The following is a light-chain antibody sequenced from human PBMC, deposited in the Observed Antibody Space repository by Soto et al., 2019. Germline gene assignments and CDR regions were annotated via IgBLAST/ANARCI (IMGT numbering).Light chain of an antibody. J-gene: IGKJ3*01. CDR2: DAS. CDR1: QYISTW. V-gene: IGKV1-5*01. Sequence: DIQMTHSPSTLSASVGDRVTLTCRASQYISTWLAWYQQKPGKAPKLLIHDASSLQSGVPSRFSGRGSGTEFTLTITSLQPDDFATYYCQYHDDHFGPGTKVDIK. CDR3: QYHDDH.